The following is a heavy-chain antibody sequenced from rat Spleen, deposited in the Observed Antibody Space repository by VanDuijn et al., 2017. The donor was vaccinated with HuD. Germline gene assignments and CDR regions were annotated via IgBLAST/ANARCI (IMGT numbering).Heavy chain of an antibody. Sequence: EVQLVESGGGLVQPGRSLKLSCAASGFTFSNYYMAWVRQAPEKGLEWVAIISSSGTRTYYRDSVKGRFTISRDNAKSTLSLQMDSLGSEDTATYYCARRHYGYTDYFDYWGQGVMVTVSS. CDR1: GFTFSNYY. D-gene: IGHD1-9*01. CDR2: ISSSGTRT. V-gene: IGHV5-7*01. CDR3: ARRHYGYTDYFDY. J-gene: IGHJ2*01.